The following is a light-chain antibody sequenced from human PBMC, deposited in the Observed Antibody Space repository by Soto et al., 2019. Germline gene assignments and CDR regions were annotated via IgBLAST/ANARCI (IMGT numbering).Light chain of an antibody. CDR3: QQFSSYPLT. Sequence: EIVLTQSPATLSVSPLEIATLSCRASQSVSSNLAWYQQKPGQAPRLLIYGASTRATGIPARFSGGGSGTDFTLTISRLEPEDFAVYYCQQFSSYPLTFGGGTKVDI. V-gene: IGKV3-15*01. CDR2: GAS. CDR1: QSVSSN. J-gene: IGKJ4*01.